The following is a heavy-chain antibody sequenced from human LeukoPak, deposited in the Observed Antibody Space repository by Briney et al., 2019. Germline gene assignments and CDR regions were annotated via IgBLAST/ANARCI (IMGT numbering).Heavy chain of an antibody. CDR2: ISGSGGST. D-gene: IGHD5-12*01. J-gene: IGHJ4*02. V-gene: IGHV3-23*01. CDR3: AKAETSGYDRESFDY. Sequence: GGSLRLSCAASGFTFDDYGMSWVRQAPGKGLEWVSAISGSGGSTYYADSVKGRFTISRDNSKNTLYLQMNSLRAEDTAVYYCAKAETSGYDRESFDYWGQGTLVTVSS. CDR1: GFTFDDYG.